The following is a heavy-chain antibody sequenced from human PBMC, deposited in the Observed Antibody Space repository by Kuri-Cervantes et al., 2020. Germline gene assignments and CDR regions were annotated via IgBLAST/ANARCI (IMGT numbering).Heavy chain of an antibody. Sequence: ASVKVSCKASGYTFTGYCMHWVRQAPGQGLEWMGWINPNSGGTNYAQKFQGRVTMTRDTSISTAYMELSRLRSDDTAVYYCASKRQVVVAATNYYYYGMDVWGQGTTVTVSS. D-gene: IGHD2-15*01. CDR1: GYTFTGYC. CDR2: INPNSGGT. CDR3: ASKRQVVVAATNYYYYGMDV. V-gene: IGHV1-2*02. J-gene: IGHJ6*02.